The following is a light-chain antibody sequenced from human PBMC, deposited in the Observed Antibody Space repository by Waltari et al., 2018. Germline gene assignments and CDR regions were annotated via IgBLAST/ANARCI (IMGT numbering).Light chain of an antibody. CDR3: SSYTSRSSLV. CDR2: DVS. CDR1: NSDVGGSNY. Sequence: QSALTQPASVSGSPGQSITVSCTGANSDVGGSNYASWYQHHPGKAPKLMIYDVSQRPSGVSNRFSGSKSGNTASLTISGLQAEDEADYYCSSYTSRSSLVFGGGTKVTVL. J-gene: IGLJ2*01. V-gene: IGLV2-14*03.